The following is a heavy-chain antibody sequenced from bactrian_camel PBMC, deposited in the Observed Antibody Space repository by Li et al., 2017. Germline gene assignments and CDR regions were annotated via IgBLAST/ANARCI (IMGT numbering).Heavy chain of an antibody. CDR2: INSGGGT. D-gene: IGHD4*01. J-gene: IGHJ4*01. Sequence: VQLVESGGGLVQPGRSLRLSCAASGFTFSSFGMHWVRQAPGKGLEWVSLINSGGGTYYADSVQGRFTVSRDATNNTVYLEMNSLKAEDTAVYYCAADRLKCLGATWDGPVWNYWGQGTQVTVS. CDR3: AADRLKCLGATWDGPVWNY. CDR1: GFTFSSFG. V-gene: IGHV3S40*01.